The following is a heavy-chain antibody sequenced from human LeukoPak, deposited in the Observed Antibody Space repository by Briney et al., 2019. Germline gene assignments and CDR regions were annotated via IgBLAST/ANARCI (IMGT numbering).Heavy chain of an antibody. CDR2: ISYSGST. D-gene: IGHD3-10*01. V-gene: IGHV4-61*01. Sequence: PSETLSLTCTVSGGSVSSGSYYWSWIRQRPGKGLEWIGYISYSGSTNYNPSLKSRVTISVDTSRNQFSLKLSSVTAADTAVYYCARGVPSGSYGMDVWGQGTTVTVSS. CDR1: GGSVSSGSYY. J-gene: IGHJ6*02. CDR3: ARGVPSGSYGMDV.